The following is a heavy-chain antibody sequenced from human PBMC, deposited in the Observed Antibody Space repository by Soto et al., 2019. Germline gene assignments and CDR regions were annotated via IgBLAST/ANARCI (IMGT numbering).Heavy chain of an antibody. V-gene: IGHV1-69*08. D-gene: IGHD3-10*01. CDR2: IVPILGIA. CDR1: GGTFSSYT. Sequence: QVQLVQSGAEVKKPGSSVKVSCKASGGTFSSYTISWVRQAPGQGLEWMGRIVPILGIANYAQKFQGRVTITADKSTSTAYRELSSLRSEATAVYYCARDGGTYYYGSGSKYNWFDPWRQGTLVTVSS. CDR3: ARDGGTYYYGSGSKYNWFDP. J-gene: IGHJ5*02.